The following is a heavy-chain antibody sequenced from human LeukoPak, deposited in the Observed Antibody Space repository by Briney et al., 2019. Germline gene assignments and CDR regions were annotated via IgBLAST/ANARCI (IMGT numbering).Heavy chain of an antibody. J-gene: IGHJ6*03. D-gene: IGHD6-6*01. CDR2: IYYSGST. V-gene: IGHV4-39*01. CDR1: GGSISSSSYY. Sequence: PSETLSLTCTVSGGSISSSSYYWGWIRQPPGKGLEWIGSIYYSGSTYYNPSLKSRVTISVDTSKNQFSLKLSSVTAADTAVYYCERRLDSSSSAYYYYYYMDVWGKGTTVTVSS. CDR3: ERRLDSSSSAYYYYYYMDV.